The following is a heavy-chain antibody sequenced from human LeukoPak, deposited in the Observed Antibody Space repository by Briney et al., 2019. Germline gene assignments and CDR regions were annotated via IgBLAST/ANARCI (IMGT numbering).Heavy chain of an antibody. Sequence: ASVKVSCKASGYTFTNYDINWVRQATGQGLEWMGWMNPNSGNTGYAQKFQGRVTMTRNTSISTAYMELSSLRSEDTAVYYCARHVVVPAALTEGFDPWGQGTLVTVSS. D-gene: IGHD2-2*01. CDR1: GYTFTNYD. J-gene: IGHJ5*02. CDR3: ARHVVVPAALTEGFDP. CDR2: MNPNSGNT. V-gene: IGHV1-8*01.